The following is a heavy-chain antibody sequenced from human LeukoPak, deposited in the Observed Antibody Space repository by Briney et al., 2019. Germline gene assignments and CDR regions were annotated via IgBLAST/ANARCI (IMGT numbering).Heavy chain of an antibody. D-gene: IGHD6-13*01. CDR3: ARAIQVIAAAGQISYYFDY. CDR1: GYTFTSYD. CDR2: MNPNSGNT. Sequence: ASVKVSCKASGYTFTSYDINWVRQATGQGLEWMGWMNPNSGNTGYAQKFQGRVTMTRNTSISTAYMELSSLRSEDTAVYYCARAIQVIAAAGQISYYFDYWGQGTLVTVSS. V-gene: IGHV1-8*01. J-gene: IGHJ4*02.